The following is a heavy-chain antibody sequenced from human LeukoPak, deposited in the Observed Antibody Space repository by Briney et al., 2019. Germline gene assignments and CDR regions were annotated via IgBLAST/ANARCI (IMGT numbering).Heavy chain of an antibody. V-gene: IGHV1-18*01. CDR2: ISDYNGKT. CDR3: ARAMAVGAFTFDY. Sequence: ASVRVSCKGSGYTFRSYDITWVRQAPGQGLQWMGWISDYNGKTKYAPEFQGRVTLTTDTSTNTAYMELRSLRVDDTAVYFCARAMAVGAFTFDYWGQGTLVTVSS. D-gene: IGHD1-26*01. CDR1: GYTFRSYD. J-gene: IGHJ4*02.